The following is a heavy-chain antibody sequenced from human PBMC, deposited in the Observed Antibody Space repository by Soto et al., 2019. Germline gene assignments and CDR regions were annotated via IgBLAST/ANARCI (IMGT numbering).Heavy chain of an antibody. Sequence: KESGPTLVKPTQTLTLTCTFSGFSLSTSGVGVGWVRQPPGKALEWLVFIYWDGDKRYSPPLRGRLTITKDTSKNQVVLTMTNVDPVDTATYFCAHRRIGVSQWNYGDFDYWGQGTLVTVSS. V-gene: IGHV2-5*02. CDR2: IYWDGDK. CDR3: AHRRIGVSQWNYGDFDY. J-gene: IGHJ4*02. D-gene: IGHD6-19*01. CDR1: GFSLSTSGVG.